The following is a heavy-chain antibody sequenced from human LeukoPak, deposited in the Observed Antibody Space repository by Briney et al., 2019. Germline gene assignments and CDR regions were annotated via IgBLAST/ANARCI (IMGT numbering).Heavy chain of an antibody. V-gene: IGHV1-24*01. CDR3: ATGFYDALWFDD. D-gene: IGHD3-3*01. CDR1: GHTLTELA. Sequence: GASVKVSCKVSGHTLTELAIHWVRQAPGKGLEWMGGFDPEDGETIYAQKFQGRVTMTEDTSTDIAYMELSSLRSEDTALYYCATGFYDALWFDDWGQGTLVTVSS. J-gene: IGHJ4*02. CDR2: FDPEDGET.